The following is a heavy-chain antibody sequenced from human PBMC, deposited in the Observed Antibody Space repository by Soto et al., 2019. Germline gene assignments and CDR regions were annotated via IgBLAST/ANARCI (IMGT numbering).Heavy chain of an antibody. CDR2: IVVGSGNT. J-gene: IGHJ3*02. D-gene: IGHD3-22*01. Sequence: SVKVSCKASGFTFTSSAVQWVRQARGQRLEWIGWIVVGSGNTNYAQKFQERVTITRDMSTSTAYMELSSLRSEDTAVYYCAAESYYYDSSGYYGAFDIWGQGTMVTVSS. CDR3: AAESYYYDSSGYYGAFDI. CDR1: GFTFTSSA. V-gene: IGHV1-58*01.